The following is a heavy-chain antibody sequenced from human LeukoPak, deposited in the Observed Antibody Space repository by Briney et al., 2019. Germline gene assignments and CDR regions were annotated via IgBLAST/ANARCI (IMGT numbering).Heavy chain of an antibody. CDR1: GFTFSSYA. D-gene: IGHD2-2*01. V-gene: IGHV3-23*01. CDR3: GKGSCSSTSCYYYYMDV. Sequence: PGGSLRLSCAASGFTFSSYAMSWVRQAPGKGLEWVSAISGSGGSTYYADSVKGRFTISRDNSKNTLYLQMNSLRAEDTAVYYCGKGSCSSTSCYYYYMDVWGKGTTVTVSS. J-gene: IGHJ6*03. CDR2: ISGSGGST.